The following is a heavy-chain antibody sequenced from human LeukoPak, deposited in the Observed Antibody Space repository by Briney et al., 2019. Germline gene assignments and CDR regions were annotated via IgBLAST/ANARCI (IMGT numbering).Heavy chain of an antibody. D-gene: IGHD4/OR15-4a*01. CDR3: GRLTS. V-gene: IGHV3-53*01. CDR2: ISSGGNT. CDR1: GFTVSTNY. J-gene: IGHJ4*02. Sequence: GESLRLSCAASGFTVSTNYMTWVRQAPGKGLEWVSVISSGGNTYYADSVKGRFTISRDNSKNTMYLQMNSLRAEDTAVYYCGRLTSWGQGTLVTVSS.